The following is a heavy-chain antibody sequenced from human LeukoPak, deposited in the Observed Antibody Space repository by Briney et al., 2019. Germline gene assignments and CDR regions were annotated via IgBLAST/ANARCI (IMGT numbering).Heavy chain of an antibody. Sequence: SETLSLTCAVYGWSFNDYYWNWIRQPPGKGLEWIGEINARGDTDYNPSLKSRVTVSVDTSKKQFSLRLTSMIAADTALYYCARGQVPAARGYNWFDPWGQGTLVTVSS. J-gene: IGHJ5*02. D-gene: IGHD2-2*01. CDR3: ARGQVPAARGYNWFDP. CDR1: GWSFNDYY. CDR2: INARGDT. V-gene: IGHV4-34*01.